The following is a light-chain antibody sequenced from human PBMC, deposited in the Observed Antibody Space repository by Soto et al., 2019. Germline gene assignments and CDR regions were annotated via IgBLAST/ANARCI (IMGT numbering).Light chain of an antibody. CDR1: QSVLYSSNNKNY. CDR2: WAS. V-gene: IGKV4-1*01. CDR3: QQYCSTPPMYI. Sequence: DIVMTQSPDSLAVSLGERATINCKSSQSVLYSSNNKNYLAWYQQKPGQPPKLLIYWASTRESGVPDRFSGSGSGTDFALTISSRQAEDVAVYYWQQYCSTPPMYIFGQGTKLEIQ. J-gene: IGKJ2*01.